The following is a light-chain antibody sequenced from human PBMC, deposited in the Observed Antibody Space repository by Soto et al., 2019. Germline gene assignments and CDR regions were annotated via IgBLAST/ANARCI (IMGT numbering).Light chain of an antibody. CDR1: QSVSNNY. CDR2: GAS. CDR3: QQYVSSLYT. V-gene: IGKV3-20*01. Sequence: EIVLTQSPGTLSLSPGERATLSCRASQSVSNNYLAWYQRKPGQAPRLLIYGASSRATGIPDRFSGSGSGTDFTLTISRLEPEDFAVYYCQQYVSSLYTFGQGTKLEIK. J-gene: IGKJ2*01.